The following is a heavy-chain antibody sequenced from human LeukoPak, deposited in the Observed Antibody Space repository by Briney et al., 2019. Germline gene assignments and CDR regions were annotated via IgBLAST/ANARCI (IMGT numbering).Heavy chain of an antibody. V-gene: IGHV4-59*01. J-gene: IGHJ4*02. CDR1: GDSISSYY. D-gene: IGHD3-16*01. Sequence: PSETLSLTCTVPGDSISSYYWSWIRQTPGKGLEWIGYIYYSGSTNYNPSLKSRVTISVDTSKNQFSPKLSSVTAADTAVYYCARGGVGSPKPPFDYWGQGTLVTVSS. CDR3: ARGGVGSPKPPFDY. CDR2: IYYSGST.